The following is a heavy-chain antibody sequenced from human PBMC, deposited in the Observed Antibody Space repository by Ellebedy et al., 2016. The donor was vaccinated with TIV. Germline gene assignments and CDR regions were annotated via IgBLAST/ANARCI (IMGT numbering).Heavy chain of an antibody. V-gene: IGHV3-74*01. CDR2: ITTDGSST. Sequence: GESLKISCAASGFTFSSYWMHWVRQAPGKGLVWVSRITTDGSSTTYADSVKGRFTISRDYSKNTLYLQMNSLRAEDTAVYYCARLGVIAAAGASDYWGQGTLVIVSS. J-gene: IGHJ4*02. CDR3: ARLGVIAAAGASDY. CDR1: GFTFSSYW. D-gene: IGHD6-13*01.